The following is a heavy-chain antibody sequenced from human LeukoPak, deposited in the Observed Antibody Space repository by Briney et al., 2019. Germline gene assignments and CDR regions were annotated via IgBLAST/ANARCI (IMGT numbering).Heavy chain of an antibody. D-gene: IGHD6-19*01. CDR2: IRYDGSNK. J-gene: IGHJ4*02. Sequence: SGGSLRLSCAASGFTFSSYGIHWVRQAPGKGLEWVAFIRYDGSNKYYADSVKGRFTISRDNSKNTLYLQMNSLRAEDTAVYYCARERSGWAQGDFDYWGQGTLVTVSS. V-gene: IGHV3-30*02. CDR3: ARERSGWAQGDFDY. CDR1: GFTFSSYG.